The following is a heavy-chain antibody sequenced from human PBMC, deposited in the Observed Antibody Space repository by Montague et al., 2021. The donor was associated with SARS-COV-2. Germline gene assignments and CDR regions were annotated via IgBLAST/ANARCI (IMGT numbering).Heavy chain of an antibody. CDR3: TRGPRGNNGGKSDY. CDR2: IKQDESEK. V-gene: IGHV3-7*01. CDR1: GFTFSNYW. J-gene: IGHJ4*02. D-gene: IGHD4-23*01. Sequence: SLRPSCAASGFTFSNYWMTWVRQAPGKGLEWVANIKQDESEKYYVDSVEGRFAISRDNAKNSLYLQMNSLRVEDAAVYYCTRGPRGNNGGKSDYWGQGTLVTVSS.